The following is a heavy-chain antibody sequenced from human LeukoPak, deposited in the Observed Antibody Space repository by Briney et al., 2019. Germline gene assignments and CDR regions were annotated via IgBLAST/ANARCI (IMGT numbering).Heavy chain of an antibody. Sequence: GGPLTLPCGPSGYTYSLYRKHWARQATGKGLEWVSFIYSDNTHYSDSVKGRFTISRDNAKNTLYLQMNSLRAEDTAMYYCAALDHGHDYWGQGTLVSVST. CDR1: GYTYSLYR. CDR2: IYSDNT. J-gene: IGHJ4*02. CDR3: AALDHGHDY. V-gene: IGHV3-74*01.